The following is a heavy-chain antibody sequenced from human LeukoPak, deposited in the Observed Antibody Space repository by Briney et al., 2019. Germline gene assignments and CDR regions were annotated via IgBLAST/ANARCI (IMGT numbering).Heavy chain of an antibody. CDR1: GFTLTKYS. CDR2: ISAKGDRT. J-gene: IGHJ3*02. D-gene: IGHD1-1*01. Sequence: GESLRLSCAASGFTLTKYSMHWVRQTPGKGLEYVSAISAKGDRTYYADSVKGRFTISRDTSKNTLYLQMGSLRAEDMAVYYCARIGDNDAFDIWGQGTVVTVSS. V-gene: IGHV3-64*02. CDR3: ARIGDNDAFDI.